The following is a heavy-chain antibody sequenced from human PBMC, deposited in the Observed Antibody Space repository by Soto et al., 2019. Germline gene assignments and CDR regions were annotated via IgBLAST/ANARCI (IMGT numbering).Heavy chain of an antibody. J-gene: IGHJ4*02. Sequence: SETLSLTCSVSGGSISSNHYYWGWNRQPPGKGLEWIGSITYDGTTYHNSSLKSRATISVDTSKNQFSLKLSSVTAADTAVYYCASYNWGSLYYFDYWGQGTLVTVSS. CDR1: GGSISSNHYY. CDR2: ITYDGTT. V-gene: IGHV4-39*07. CDR3: ASYNWGSLYYFDY. D-gene: IGHD7-27*01.